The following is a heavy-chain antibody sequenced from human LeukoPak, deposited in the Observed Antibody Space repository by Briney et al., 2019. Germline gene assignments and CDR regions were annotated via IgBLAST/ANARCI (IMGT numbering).Heavy chain of an antibody. D-gene: IGHD1-7*01. J-gene: IGHJ4*02. Sequence: GRSLRLSCAASGFTFSGYGMHWVRQAPGKGLEWVAVIWYDGSNKYYADSVKGRFTISRDNSKNTLYLQMNSLRAEDTAVYYCARDSSWNYVADYWGQGTLVTVSS. CDR1: GFTFSGYG. CDR2: IWYDGSNK. V-gene: IGHV3-33*01. CDR3: ARDSSWNYVADY.